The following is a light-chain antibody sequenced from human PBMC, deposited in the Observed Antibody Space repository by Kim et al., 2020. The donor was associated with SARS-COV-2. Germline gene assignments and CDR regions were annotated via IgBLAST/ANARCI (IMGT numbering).Light chain of an antibody. J-gene: IGLJ3*02. CDR3: AAWDDSLNGQV. Sequence: ELTQPPSASGTPGQRVTISCSGSSSNIGSNTVNWYQQLPGTAPKLLIYNNNQRPSVVPDRFSGSKSGTSASLAISGLQSEDEADYYCAAWDDSLNGQVFGGGTQLTVL. V-gene: IGLV1-44*01. CDR2: NNN. CDR1: SSNIGSNT.